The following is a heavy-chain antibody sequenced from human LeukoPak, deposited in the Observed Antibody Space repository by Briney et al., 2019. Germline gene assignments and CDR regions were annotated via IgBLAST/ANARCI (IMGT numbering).Heavy chain of an antibody. V-gene: IGHV1-2*02. D-gene: IGHD2-2*01. Sequence: ASVKVSCKASGYTFTGYYMHWVRQAPGQGLEWMGWINPNSGGTNYAQKFQGRVTMTRDTSISTAYMELSRLRSDDTAVYYCARVNCSSTSCYPNDYWGQGTLVTVSS. CDR1: GYTFTGYY. CDR2: INPNSGGT. CDR3: ARVNCSSTSCYPNDY. J-gene: IGHJ4*02.